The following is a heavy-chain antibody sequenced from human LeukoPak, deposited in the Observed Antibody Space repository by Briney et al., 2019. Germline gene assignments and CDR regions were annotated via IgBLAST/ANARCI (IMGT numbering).Heavy chain of an antibody. V-gene: IGHV4-59*01. CDR1: GXSISSYY. CDR2: IYYSGST. CDR3: AGYYYGSGSYSFDP. J-gene: IGHJ5*02. D-gene: IGHD3-10*01. Sequence: PSETLSLTCTVSGXSISSYYGSWIRQPPGKGLEWIGDIYYSGSTNYNPSLKSRVTISVDTSKNHFSLKLSSVTAADTAVYYCAGYYYGSGSYSFDPWGQGTLVTVSS.